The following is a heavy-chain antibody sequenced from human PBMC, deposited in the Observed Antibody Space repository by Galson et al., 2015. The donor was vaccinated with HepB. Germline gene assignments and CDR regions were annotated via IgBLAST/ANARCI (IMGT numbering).Heavy chain of an antibody. J-gene: IGHJ4*02. CDR1: GYTFSTYG. CDR2: ISVYNGNT. V-gene: IGHV1-18*04. D-gene: IGHD6-13*01. Sequence: SVKVSCKASGYTFSTYGISWVRQAPGQGLEWMGWISVYNGNTNYAQNLQGRVTMTTDTSTSTAYMELRSLRSDDTAIYYCARDMHSVAAAGTADYWGQGTLVTGSS. CDR3: ARDMHSVAAAGTADY.